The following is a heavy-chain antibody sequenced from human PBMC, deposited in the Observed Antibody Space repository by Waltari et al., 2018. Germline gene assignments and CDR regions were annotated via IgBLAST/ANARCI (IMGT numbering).Heavy chain of an antibody. CDR3: ARDPEDDSSGYYSNDAFDI. D-gene: IGHD3-22*01. CDR1: GGTFSSYA. CDR2: IIPIFGTA. V-gene: IGHV1-69*01. J-gene: IGHJ3*02. Sequence: GAEVKKPGSSVKVSCKASGGTFSSYAISWVRQAPGQGLEWMGGIIPIFGTANYAQKFQGRVTITADESTSTAYMELSSLRSEDTAVYYCARDPEDDSSGYYSNDAFDIWGQGTMVTVSS.